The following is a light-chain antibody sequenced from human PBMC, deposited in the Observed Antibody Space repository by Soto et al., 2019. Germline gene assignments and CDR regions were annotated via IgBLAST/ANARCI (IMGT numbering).Light chain of an antibody. V-gene: IGLV6-57*02. Sequence: NFMLTRPHSVSESPGKTVTISCTGSSGSIANNYVQWYQQRPGSAPTTVIYENKQRPSGVPDRFSGSIDSSSNSASLTISGLKTEDEADYYCQSYDASNVVFGGGTKLTVL. J-gene: IGLJ2*01. CDR1: SGSIANNY. CDR2: ENK. CDR3: QSYDASNVV.